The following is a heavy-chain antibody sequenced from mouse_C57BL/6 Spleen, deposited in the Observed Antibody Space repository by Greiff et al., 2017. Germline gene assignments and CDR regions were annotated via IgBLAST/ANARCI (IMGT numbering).Heavy chain of an antibody. CDR3: ARGGYYGNYGDYFDY. V-gene: IGHV5-17*01. D-gene: IGHD2-1*01. CDR2: ISSGSSTI. Sequence: EVQLMESGGGLVKPGGSLKLSCAASGFTFSDYGMHWVRQAPEKGLEWVAYISSGSSTIYYADTVKGRFTISRDNAKNTLFLQMTSLRSEDTAMYYCARGGYYGNYGDYFDYWGQGTTLTVSS. J-gene: IGHJ2*01. CDR1: GFTFSDYG.